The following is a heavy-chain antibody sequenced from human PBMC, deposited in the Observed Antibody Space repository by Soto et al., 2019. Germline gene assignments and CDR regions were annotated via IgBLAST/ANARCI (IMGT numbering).Heavy chain of an antibody. D-gene: IGHD2-2*01. V-gene: IGHV4-31*03. Sequence: PSETLSLTCTVSGGSISSGGHYWSWIRQHPGKGLEWIGYIYYSGSTYYNPSLKSRVTISVDTSKNQFSLKLSSVTAADTAVYYCARGGGLPAAAIDYWGQGTLVTVSS. J-gene: IGHJ4*02. CDR1: GGSISSGGHY. CDR3: ARGGGLPAAAIDY. CDR2: IYYSGST.